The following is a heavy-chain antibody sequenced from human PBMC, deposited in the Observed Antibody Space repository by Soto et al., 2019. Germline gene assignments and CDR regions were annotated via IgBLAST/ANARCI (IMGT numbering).Heavy chain of an antibody. CDR1: GFTFSNAW. Sequence: LRLSCAASGFTFSNAWMSWVRQAPGKGLEWVGRIKSKTDGGTTDYAAPVKGRSTISRDDSKNTLYLQMNSLKTEDTAVYYCTTDNVFVWSGYYYYGMDVWGQGTTVTVSS. V-gene: IGHV3-15*01. CDR3: TTDNVFVWSGYYYYGMDV. J-gene: IGHJ6*02. D-gene: IGHD3-3*01. CDR2: IKSKTDGGTT.